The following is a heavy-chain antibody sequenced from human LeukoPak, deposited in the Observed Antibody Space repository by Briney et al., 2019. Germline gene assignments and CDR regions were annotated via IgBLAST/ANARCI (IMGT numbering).Heavy chain of an antibody. CDR3: ARPSWFVTGTTPDY. CDR2: IYTSGST. CDR1: GGSISSGSYY. V-gene: IGHV4-61*02. D-gene: IGHD1-14*01. Sequence: SETLSLTCTVSGGSISSGSYYWSWIRQPAGKGLEWIGRIYTSGSTNYNPSLKSRVTISVDTSKNQFSLKLSPVTAADTAVYYCARPSWFVTGTTPDYWGQGTLVTVSS. J-gene: IGHJ4*02.